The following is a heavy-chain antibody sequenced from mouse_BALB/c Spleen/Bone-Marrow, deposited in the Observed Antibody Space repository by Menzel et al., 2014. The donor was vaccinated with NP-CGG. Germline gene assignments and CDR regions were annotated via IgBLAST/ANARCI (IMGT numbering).Heavy chain of an antibody. CDR2: IWRGGST. J-gene: IGHJ4*01. CDR1: GFSLTFYG. CDR3: ARNVIKRGAMDY. D-gene: IGHD2-4*01. V-gene: IGHV2-2*02. Sequence: VQLQQSGPGLVQPSESLSITCTVSGFSLTFYGIHWVRLSPGKGLEWLGVIWRGGSTDYNAAFIPRLSIIKDNSKSQVFFKMNSLQANDTAIYYCARNVIKRGAMDYWGQGTTVTVSS.